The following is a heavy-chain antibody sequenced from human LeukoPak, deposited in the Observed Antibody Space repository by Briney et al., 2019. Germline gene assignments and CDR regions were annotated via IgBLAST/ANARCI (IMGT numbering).Heavy chain of an antibody. CDR3: ARDGVVVVPADADAFDI. D-gene: IGHD2-2*01. V-gene: IGHV3-21*01. J-gene: IGHJ3*02. CDR2: ISSSSSYI. Sequence: PGGSLRLSCAASGFTFSSYLMNWVRQAPGKGLEGVSSISSSSSYIYYADSVKGRFTISRDNARNSLYLQMNSLRAEDTAVYYCARDGVVVVPADADAFDIWGQGTMVTVSS. CDR1: GFTFSSYL.